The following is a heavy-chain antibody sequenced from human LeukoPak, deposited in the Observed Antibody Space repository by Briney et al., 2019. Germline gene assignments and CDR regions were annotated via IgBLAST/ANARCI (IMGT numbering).Heavy chain of an antibody. Sequence: SVKVSCKASGGTFSSYAISWVRQAPGQGLEWMGGIIPIFGTANYAQKFQGRVTITTDESTSTAYMELSSLRSEDTAVYYGAICTGDYYDSSASGFDPWGQGTLVTVSS. D-gene: IGHD3-22*01. V-gene: IGHV1-69*05. CDR3: AICTGDYYDSSASGFDP. CDR2: IIPIFGTA. J-gene: IGHJ5*02. CDR1: GGTFSSYA.